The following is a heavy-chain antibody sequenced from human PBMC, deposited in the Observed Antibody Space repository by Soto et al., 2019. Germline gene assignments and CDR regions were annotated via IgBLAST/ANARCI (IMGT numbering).Heavy chain of an antibody. J-gene: IGHJ4*02. V-gene: IGHV1-69*12. CDR2: LIPILGTA. D-gene: IGHD2-21*02. Sequence: QVQLVQSGAEVKQPGSSVRVSCKTSGGTFRSYAFSWVRQAPGQGLEWMGGLIPILGTANYAQKLQGRLAIFADESTSTAYMELSSLRSEDTAVYYCARSDYCGGDCYAFLDYWGQGTLVTVPS. CDR3: ARSDYCGGDCYAFLDY. CDR1: GGTFRSYA.